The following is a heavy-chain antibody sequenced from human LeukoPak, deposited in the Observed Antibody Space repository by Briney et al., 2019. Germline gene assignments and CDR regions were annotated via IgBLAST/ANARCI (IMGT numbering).Heavy chain of an antibody. D-gene: IGHD6-19*01. CDR1: GFTFSSYA. V-gene: IGHV3-23*01. CDR2: ISGSGGST. Sequence: PGGSLRLSCAASGFTFSSYATSWVRQAPGKGLEWVSAISGSGGSTYYADSVKGRFTISRDNSKNTLYLQMNTLRAADTAVYYCAKDARSGDAFDIWGQGTMVTVSS. CDR3: AKDARSGDAFDI. J-gene: IGHJ3*02.